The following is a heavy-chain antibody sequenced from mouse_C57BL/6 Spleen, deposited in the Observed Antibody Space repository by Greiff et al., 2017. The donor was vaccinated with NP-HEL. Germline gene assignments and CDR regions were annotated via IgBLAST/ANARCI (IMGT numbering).Heavy chain of an antibody. CDR3: ANDYDGGGY. D-gene: IGHD2-4*01. Sequence: VKLLESGPELVKPGASVKISCKASGYAFSSSWMNWVKQRPGKGLEWIGRIYPGDGDTNYNGKFKGKATLTADKSSSTAYMQLSSLTSEDSAVYFCANDYDGGGYWGQGTTLTVSS. CDR1: GYAFSSSW. J-gene: IGHJ2*01. V-gene: IGHV1-82*01. CDR2: IYPGDGDT.